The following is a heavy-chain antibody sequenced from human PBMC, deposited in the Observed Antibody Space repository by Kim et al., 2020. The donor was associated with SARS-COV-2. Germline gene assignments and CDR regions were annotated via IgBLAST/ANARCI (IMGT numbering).Heavy chain of an antibody. J-gene: IGHJ4*02. CDR3: VRSGSYYNFPLYYFDY. Sequence: PARQGRVTISVDTSKNQFSLKLSSVTAADTAVYYCVRSGSYYNFPLYYFDYWGQGTLVTVSS. V-gene: IGHV4-59*01. D-gene: IGHD3-10*01.